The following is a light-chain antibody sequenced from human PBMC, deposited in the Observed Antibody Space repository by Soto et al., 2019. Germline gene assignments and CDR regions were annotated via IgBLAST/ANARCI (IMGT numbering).Light chain of an antibody. CDR3: QQRSNWPLT. CDR2: DAS. J-gene: IGKJ4*01. V-gene: IGKV3-11*01. Sequence: EIVLTQSPATLSLSPGERATLSCRASQSVNSYLAWYQQKPGQAPRLLIYDASNRATGIPARFSGSGSGTDFTLTISSLEHEDFEVYYCQQRSNWPLTLGGGTKVDIK. CDR1: QSVNSY.